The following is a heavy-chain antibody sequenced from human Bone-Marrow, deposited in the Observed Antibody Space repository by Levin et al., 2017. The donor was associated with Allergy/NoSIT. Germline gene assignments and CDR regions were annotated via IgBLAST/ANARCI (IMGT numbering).Heavy chain of an antibody. CDR1: GGSFSGYY. CDR2: INHSGST. V-gene: IGHV4-34*01. D-gene: IGHD2-2*01. J-gene: IGHJ4*02. CDR3: ARGVGYCSSTSCPDY. Sequence: SETLSLTCAVYGGSFSGYYWSWIRQPPGKGLEWIGEINHSGSTNYNPSLKSRVTISVDTSKNQFSLKLSSVTAADTAVYYCARGVGYCSSTSCPDYWGQGTLVTVSS.